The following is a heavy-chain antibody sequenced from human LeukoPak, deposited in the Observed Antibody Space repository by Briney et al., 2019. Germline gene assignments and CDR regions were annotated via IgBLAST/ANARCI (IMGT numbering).Heavy chain of an antibody. Sequence: SQTLSLTCAVSGGSISSGGYSWSWIRQPPGKGLEWIGYIYHSGSTYYNPSLKSRVTISVDRSKNQFSLKLSSVTAADTAVYYCARVRDYYDSSGYSSYWYFDFWGRGTLVTVSS. CDR3: ARVRDYYDSSGYSSYWYFDF. D-gene: IGHD3-22*01. V-gene: IGHV4-30-2*01. J-gene: IGHJ2*01. CDR2: IYHSGST. CDR1: GGSISSGGYS.